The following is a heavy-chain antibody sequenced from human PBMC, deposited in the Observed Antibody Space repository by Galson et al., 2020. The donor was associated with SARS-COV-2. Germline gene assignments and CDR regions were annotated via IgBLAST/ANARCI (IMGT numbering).Heavy chain of an antibody. CDR1: GGSISSSSYY. CDR2: IYYSGST. Sequence: SETLSLTRIVPGGSISSSSYYWGWIRQPPGKGLEWIGSIYYSGSTYYNPSLKSRVTISVDTSKNQFSLKLSSVTAADTAVYYCACLETPPYSYYGMGVWGQGTTVPVSS. V-gene: IGHV4-39*01. J-gene: IGHJ6*02. CDR3: ACLETPPYSYYGMGV. D-gene: IGHD3-3*01.